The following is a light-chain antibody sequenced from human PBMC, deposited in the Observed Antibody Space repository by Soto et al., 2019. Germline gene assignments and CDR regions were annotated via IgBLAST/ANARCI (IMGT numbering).Light chain of an antibody. Sequence: IVMTQSPATLSVSPGERATLSCRASQSVNSNLAWYQQKPGQAPRLLIYGASTRATGIPARFSGSGSGTEFTLTISSLQSEDFAVYYCQQYNNWPAGTFGQGTKVEIK. CDR3: QQYNNWPAGT. CDR2: GAS. J-gene: IGKJ1*01. CDR1: QSVNSN. V-gene: IGKV3-15*01.